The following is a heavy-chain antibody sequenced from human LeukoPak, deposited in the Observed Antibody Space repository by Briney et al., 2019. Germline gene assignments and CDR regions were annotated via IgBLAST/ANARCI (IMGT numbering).Heavy chain of an antibody. CDR2: IKPDETET. J-gene: IGHJ4*02. V-gene: IGHV3-7*01. Sequence: GGSLRLSCEASGFTFSHYWMSWVRQAPGKGLEWVASIKPDETETYYVDSVRGRFSISRDNSKNTLYLQMNSLRAEDTAVYYCAKPQREYSSSYAYWGQGTLVTVSS. CDR3: AKPQREYSSSYAY. D-gene: IGHD6-6*01. CDR1: GFTFSHYW.